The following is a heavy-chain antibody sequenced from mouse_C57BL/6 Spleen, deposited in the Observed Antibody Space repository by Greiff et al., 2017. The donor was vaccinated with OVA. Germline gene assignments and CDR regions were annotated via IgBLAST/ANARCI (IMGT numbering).Heavy chain of an antibody. J-gene: IGHJ1*03. V-gene: IGHV5-16*01. D-gene: IGHD1-1*01. CDR2: INYDGSST. CDR3: AREGEITTVVVPGYFDV. Sequence: EVKLMESEGGLVQPGSSMKLSCTASGFTFSDYYMAWVRQVPEKGLEWVANINYDGSSTSYLDSLKSRFILSRDNAKNILYLQMSSLKSEDTATYYCAREGEITTVVVPGYFDVWGTGTTVTVSS. CDR1: GFTFSDYY.